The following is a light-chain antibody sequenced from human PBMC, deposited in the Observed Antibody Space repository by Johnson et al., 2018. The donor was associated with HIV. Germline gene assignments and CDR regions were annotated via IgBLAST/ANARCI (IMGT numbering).Light chain of an antibody. CDR2: ENN. V-gene: IGLV1-51*02. Sequence: QSILTQPPSVSAAPGQKVTISCSGSSSNIGNNYVSWYQQLPGTAPKLLIYENNKRPSGIPDRFSGSKSGTSATLGITGLQTGDEADYYCGTWDSSLSAGNYVFGTVTKVTVL. CDR1: SSNIGNNY. CDR3: GTWDSSLSAGNYV. J-gene: IGLJ1*01.